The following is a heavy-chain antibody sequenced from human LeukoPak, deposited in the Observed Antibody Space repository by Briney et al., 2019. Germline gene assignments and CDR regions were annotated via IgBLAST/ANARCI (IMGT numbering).Heavy chain of an antibody. Sequence: SETLSLTCTVSGYSISTGYYWGWIRPPPGKGLEWIGDFYHSGKTYYNLSLKSRLTISVDTPRNQFSLTVRSVTAADTAVYYCARVRYFDSSGYYYDFDPWGQGTLVTVSS. D-gene: IGHD3-22*01. CDR1: GYSISTGYY. CDR3: ARVRYFDSSGYYYDFDP. J-gene: IGHJ5*02. CDR2: FYHSGKT. V-gene: IGHV4-38-2*02.